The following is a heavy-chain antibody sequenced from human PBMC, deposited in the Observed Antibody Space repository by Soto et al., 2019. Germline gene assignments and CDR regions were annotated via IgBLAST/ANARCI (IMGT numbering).Heavy chain of an antibody. CDR1: GGSFSGYY. Sequence: SETLSLTCAVYGGSFSGYYWSWIRQPPGKGLEWIGEINHSGSTNYNPSLKSRVTISVDTSKNQFSLKLSSVTAADTAVYYCARTALDGSYYYGMDVWGQGTTVTVSS. CDR3: ARTALDGSYYYGMDV. D-gene: IGHD1-26*01. V-gene: IGHV4-34*01. J-gene: IGHJ6*02. CDR2: INHSGST.